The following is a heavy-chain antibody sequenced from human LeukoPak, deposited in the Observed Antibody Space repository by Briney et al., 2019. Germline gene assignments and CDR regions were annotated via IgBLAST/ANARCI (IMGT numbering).Heavy chain of an antibody. CDR2: INSDASRT. CDR3: ARARAVAGTPDYFDY. V-gene: IGHV3-74*01. CDR1: GFTFSSYW. Sequence: PGGSLRLSCAASGFTFSSYWMHWVRQAPGKGLVWVSRINSDASRTSYADSVKGRLTISRDNAKNTLYLQMNSLRAEDTGVYYCARARAVAGTPDYFDYWGQGTLVTVSS. J-gene: IGHJ4*02. D-gene: IGHD6-19*01.